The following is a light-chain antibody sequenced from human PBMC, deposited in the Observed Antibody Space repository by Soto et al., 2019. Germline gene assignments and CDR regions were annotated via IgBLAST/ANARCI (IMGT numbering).Light chain of an antibody. CDR2: DAS. CDR3: QQYNSYSFWT. J-gene: IGKJ1*01. V-gene: IGKV1-5*01. Sequence: DIQMTQSPSTLSASVGDRVTITCRASQSISSWLAWYQQKPGKAPKLLIYDASSLESGVPSRFSGSGSGTKFTLTISSLQPDDFATYYCQQYNSYSFWTFGQGTKVDIK. CDR1: QSISSW.